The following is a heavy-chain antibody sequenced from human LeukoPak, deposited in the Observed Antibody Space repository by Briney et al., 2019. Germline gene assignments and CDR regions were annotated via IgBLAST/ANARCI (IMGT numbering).Heavy chain of an antibody. CDR1: GFTFSSYA. Sequence: GGSLRLSCAASGFTFSSYAMHWVRQAPGKGLEWVAVISYDGSNKYYADSVKGRFTISRDNSKNTLYLQMNSLRAEDTAVYYCARAGDSSGSFDFDYWGQGTLVTVSS. V-gene: IGHV3-30-3*01. J-gene: IGHJ4*02. CDR3: ARAGDSSGSFDFDY. D-gene: IGHD3-22*01. CDR2: ISYDGSNK.